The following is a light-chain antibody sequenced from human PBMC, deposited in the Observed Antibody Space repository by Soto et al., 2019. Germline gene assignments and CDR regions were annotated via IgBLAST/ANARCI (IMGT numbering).Light chain of an antibody. CDR2: EGS. CDR1: SSDVGSYNL. CDR3: CSYAGRSINWV. V-gene: IGLV2-23*01. Sequence: QSVLTQPASVSGSPGQSITISCTGTSSDVGSYNLVSWYQQHPGKAPKLMIYEGSKRPSGVSNRFSGSKSGNTASLTISGLQAEDEADYYCCSYAGRSINWVFGGGTKLTVL. J-gene: IGLJ3*02.